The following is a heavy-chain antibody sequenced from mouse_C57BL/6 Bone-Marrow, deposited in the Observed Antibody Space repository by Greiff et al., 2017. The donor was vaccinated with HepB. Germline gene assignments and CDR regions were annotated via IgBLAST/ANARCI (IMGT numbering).Heavy chain of an antibody. D-gene: IGHD1-1*01. CDR2: IYPGNSDT. CDR3: TSYYYGSSKFKFAY. Sequence: VQLQQSGTVLARPGASVKMSCKTSGYTFTSYWMLWVKQRPGQGLEWIGAIYPGNSDTSYNQKFKGKAKLTAVTSASTAYMELSSLTNEDSAVYYCTSYYYGSSKFKFAYWGQGTLVTVSA. CDR1: GYTFTSYW. V-gene: IGHV1-5*01. J-gene: IGHJ3*01.